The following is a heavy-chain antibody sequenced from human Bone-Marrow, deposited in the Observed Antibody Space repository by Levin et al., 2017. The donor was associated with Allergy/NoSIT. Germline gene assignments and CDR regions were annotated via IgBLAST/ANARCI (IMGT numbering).Heavy chain of an antibody. CDR1: GFTFSSYW. V-gene: IGHV3-74*01. CDR2: INSDGSST. Sequence: GESLKISCAASGFTFSSYWMHWVRQAPGKGLVWVSRINSDGSSTSYADSVKGRFTISRDNAKNTLYLQMNSLRAEDTAVYYCARDASSWSPSALDYWGQGTLVTVSS. D-gene: IGHD6-13*01. CDR3: ARDASSWSPSALDY. J-gene: IGHJ4*02.